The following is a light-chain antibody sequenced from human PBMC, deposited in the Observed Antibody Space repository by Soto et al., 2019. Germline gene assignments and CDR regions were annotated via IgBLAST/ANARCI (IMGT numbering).Light chain of an antibody. J-gene: IGLJ1*01. V-gene: IGLV2-8*01. CDR1: SSDVGGYNY. CDR3: SSYAGSNIFYV. Sequence: QSVLPQPPSSSGSPGQSVTISCTGTSSDVGGYNYVSWCQQHPGKAPKLMIYEVNKRPSGVPDRFSGSKSGNTASLTVSGLQAEDEADYYCSSYAGSNIFYVFGTGTKVTVL. CDR2: EVN.